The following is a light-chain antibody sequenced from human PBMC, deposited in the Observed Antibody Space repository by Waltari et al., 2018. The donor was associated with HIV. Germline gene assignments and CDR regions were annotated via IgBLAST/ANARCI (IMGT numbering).Light chain of an antibody. CDR3: QQRSNWPSLT. CDR2: AAS. CDR1: QSISPY. Sequence: DIEMTQSPSSLSTYVGDRVTITCRASQSISPYLNWYQQRPGRAPKLLIYAASSLQTGVPSRFSASGSGTDFTLTISSLQPEDFAVYYCQQRSNWPSLTFGGGTKVEIK. V-gene: IGKV1-39*01. J-gene: IGKJ4*01.